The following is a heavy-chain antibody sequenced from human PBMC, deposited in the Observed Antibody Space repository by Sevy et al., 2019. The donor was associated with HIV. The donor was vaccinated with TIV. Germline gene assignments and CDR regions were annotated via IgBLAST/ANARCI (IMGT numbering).Heavy chain of an antibody. J-gene: IGHJ6*03. V-gene: IGHV3-33*01. D-gene: IGHD6-19*01. CDR2: IWYDGSNK. CDR1: GFTFSSYG. Sequence: GGSLRLSCAASGFTFSSYGMHWVRQAPGKGLEWLAVIWYDGSNKYYADSVKGRFTISRDNSKNTLYLQMNSLRAEDTAVYYCARDGPYSSGWYPVDYYYYMDVWGKGTTVTVSS. CDR3: ARDGPYSSGWYPVDYYYYMDV.